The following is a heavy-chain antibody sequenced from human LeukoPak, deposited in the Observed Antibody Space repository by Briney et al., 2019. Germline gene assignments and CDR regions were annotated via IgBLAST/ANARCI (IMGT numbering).Heavy chain of an antibody. CDR3: ARGAVLRYFDPYGMDV. CDR2: INSDGSST. V-gene: IGHV3-74*01. Sequence: GGSLRLSCAASGFTFSSYWMHWVRQAPGKGLVWVSRINSDGSSTSYADSVKGRFTISRDNAKNPLYLQMNSLRAEDTAVYYCARGAVLRYFDPYGMDVWGKGTTVTVSS. J-gene: IGHJ6*04. CDR1: GFTFSSYW. D-gene: IGHD3-9*01.